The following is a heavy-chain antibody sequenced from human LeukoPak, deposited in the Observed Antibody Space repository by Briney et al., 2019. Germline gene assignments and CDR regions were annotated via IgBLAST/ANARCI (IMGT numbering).Heavy chain of an antibody. J-gene: IGHJ6*03. V-gene: IGHV3-48*03. CDR3: AREDIVATRSHGGDYYYYYVDV. CDR2: ISSSGSTI. Sequence: GGSLRLSCAASGFTFSSYEMNWVRQAPGKGLEWVSYISSSGSTIYYADSVKGRFTISRDNAKNSLYLQMNSLRAEDTAVYYCAREDIVATRSHGGDYYYYYVDVWGKGTTVTVSS. D-gene: IGHD5-12*01. CDR1: GFTFSSYE.